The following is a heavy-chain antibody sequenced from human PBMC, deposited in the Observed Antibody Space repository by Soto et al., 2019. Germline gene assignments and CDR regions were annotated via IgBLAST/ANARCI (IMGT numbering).Heavy chain of an antibody. CDR2: MYHSGAT. J-gene: IGHJ4*02. V-gene: IGHV4-4*02. CDR1: GGSITSDNW. CDR3: ARASASSILRGVIIN. Sequence: QVQLQESGPGLVKPSETLSLTCAFSGGSITSDNWWTWVRQTPGKGLEWIGEMYHSGATNYSPSLKSRVTILVDKSKNQFSLKLTSVTAADSALYYCARASASSILRGVIINWGQGTLVTVSS. D-gene: IGHD3-10*01.